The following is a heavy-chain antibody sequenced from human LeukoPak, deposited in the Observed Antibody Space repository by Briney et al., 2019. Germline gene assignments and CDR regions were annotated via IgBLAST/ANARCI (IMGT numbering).Heavy chain of an antibody. CDR1: GGSISGGTYY. CDR3: ARDLHDSSGYYYYYYMDV. V-gene: IGHV4-61*02. CDR2: IYTSGST. J-gene: IGHJ6*03. Sequence: KASETLSLTCTVSGGSISGGTYYWSWIRQPAGKGLEWIGRIYTSGSTNYNPSLQSRVTISIDTSKNQFSLKLSSVTAADTAVYYCARDLHDSSGYYYYYYMDVWGKGTTVTISS. D-gene: IGHD3-22*01.